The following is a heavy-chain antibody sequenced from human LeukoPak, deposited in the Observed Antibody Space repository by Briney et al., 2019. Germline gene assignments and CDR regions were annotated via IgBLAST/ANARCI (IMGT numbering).Heavy chain of an antibody. J-gene: IGHJ4*02. CDR2: ISDTYSAT. Sequence: GGSLRLSCAASGFTFTNYAMTWVRQAPGRGVEWVSSISDTYSATYYTDSVKGRFTISRDNSKNTVYLQLNNLRAEDTAVYFCVRHDSFIPFWGQGTLVTVSS. V-gene: IGHV3-23*01. CDR1: GFTFTNYA. CDR3: VRHDSFIPF. D-gene: IGHD5-18*01.